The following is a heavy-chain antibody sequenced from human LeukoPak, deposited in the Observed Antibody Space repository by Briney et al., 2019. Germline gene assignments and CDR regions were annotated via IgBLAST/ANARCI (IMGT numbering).Heavy chain of an antibody. J-gene: IGHJ4*02. CDR2: IFASGST. V-gene: IGHV4-4*07. Sequence: SETLSLTCTVSGGSISSYSWSWIRQPAGKGLEWIGRIFASGSTKYNPSLKSRVTMSVETSKKQFSLKLSSVTAADTAVYYCARATVVTGPRHFDYWGQGTLVTVSS. CDR1: GGSISSYS. CDR3: ARATVVTGPRHFDY. D-gene: IGHD4-23*01.